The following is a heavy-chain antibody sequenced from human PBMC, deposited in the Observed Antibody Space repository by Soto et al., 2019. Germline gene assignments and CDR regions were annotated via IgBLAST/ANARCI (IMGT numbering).Heavy chain of an antibody. V-gene: IGHV4-61*01. CDR2: IYHSGTT. Sequence: QVQLQESGPGLVKPSETLSLTCTVSGGSVSSGSYSWSWMRQPPGKGLEWIGYIYHSGTTNYNPSLKHRVTISVDTSKNQFSLKLSSVTAADTAVYYCARGGGSYYIAYWGQGTLVTVSS. D-gene: IGHD1-26*01. CDR3: ARGGGSYYIAY. CDR1: GGSVSSGSYS. J-gene: IGHJ4*02.